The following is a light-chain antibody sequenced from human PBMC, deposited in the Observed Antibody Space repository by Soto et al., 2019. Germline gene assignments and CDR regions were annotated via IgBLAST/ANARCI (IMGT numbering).Light chain of an antibody. V-gene: IGKV2-28*01. J-gene: IGKJ1*01. Sequence: LVMTQSPLSLRVTPGDAGSISCISSQILLHSNGYNYLDWYLQKPGQSPQLLIYLGSNRASGVPDRISGSGSGTDYTLEISRVEAEDVGVYYCMQALQTPPTFGQGTKVDIK. CDR1: QILLHSNGYNY. CDR3: MQALQTPPT. CDR2: LGS.